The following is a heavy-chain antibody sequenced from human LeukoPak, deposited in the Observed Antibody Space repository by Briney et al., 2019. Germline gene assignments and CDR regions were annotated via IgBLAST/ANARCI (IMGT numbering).Heavy chain of an antibody. CDR2: IYYSGST. J-gene: IGHJ5*02. D-gene: IGHD1-7*01. Sequence: SQTLSLTCSVSGGSISSGNYYWTWIRQPPEKGLEWIGYIYYSGSTYYNPSVKSRINISADTSKNQFSLKLSSVTAADTAVYYCARGPKNSGSSFDPWGQGTLVTVSS. CDR1: GGSISSGNYY. CDR3: ARGPKNSGSSFDP. V-gene: IGHV4-30-4*08.